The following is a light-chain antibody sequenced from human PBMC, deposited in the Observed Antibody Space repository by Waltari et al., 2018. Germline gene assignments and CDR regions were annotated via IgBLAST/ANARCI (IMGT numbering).Light chain of an antibody. CDR1: QNIHDN. CDR2: GAS. CDR3: QQYNKWPPLT. J-gene: IGKJ4*01. V-gene: IGKV3-15*01. Sequence: EVLMTQSPATLSVSPGERVTLSCRASQNIHDNLAWYQKNPGQAPRLLIYGASTRATDIPARFRGSGSGTEFTLTINSLQSEDLGIYYCQQYNKWPPLTFGGGTKVEIK.